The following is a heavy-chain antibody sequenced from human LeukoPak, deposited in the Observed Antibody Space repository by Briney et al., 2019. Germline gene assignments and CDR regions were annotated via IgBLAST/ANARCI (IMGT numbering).Heavy chain of an antibody. CDR3: ARYSNSRYGARGYYYGMDV. Sequence: GASVKVSCKASGYTFTGYHLHWVRQAPGHGLEWMGRINPNSGDTIYAQKFQGRVTMTRDTSISTAYMELSSLRSEDTAVYYCARYSNSRYGARGYYYGMDVWGQGTTVTVSS. CDR1: GYTFTGYH. V-gene: IGHV1-2*06. J-gene: IGHJ6*02. CDR2: INPNSGDT. D-gene: IGHD6-13*01.